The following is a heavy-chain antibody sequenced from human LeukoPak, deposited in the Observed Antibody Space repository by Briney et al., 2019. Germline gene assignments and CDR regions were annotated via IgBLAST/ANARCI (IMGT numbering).Heavy chain of an antibody. CDR2: IYYNGNT. J-gene: IGHJ4*02. CDR1: GGSISSGDYY. V-gene: IGHV4-30-4*08. CDR3: ARATMVFSTFDY. Sequence: SQTLSLTCTVSGGSISSGDYYWSWIRQPPGKGLEWIGYIYYNGNTYYNPSLKSRVTISVDTSKNQFSLKLSSVTAADTAVYYCARATMVFSTFDYWGRGTLVTVSS. D-gene: IGHD3-10*01.